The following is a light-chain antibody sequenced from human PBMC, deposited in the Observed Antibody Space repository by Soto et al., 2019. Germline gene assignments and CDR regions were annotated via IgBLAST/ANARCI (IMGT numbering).Light chain of an antibody. CDR1: SSDVGGYNY. CDR3: RSFAGNNNLV. CDR2: EIS. V-gene: IGLV2-8*01. Sequence: QSALTQPPSASGSPGQSVTISCTGTSSDVGGYNYVSWYQQHPGKAPKVMISEISKRPSGVPDRFSGSKSGNTASLTVSGLQAEDEADYYCRSFAGNNNLVFGGGTKLTVL. J-gene: IGLJ2*01.